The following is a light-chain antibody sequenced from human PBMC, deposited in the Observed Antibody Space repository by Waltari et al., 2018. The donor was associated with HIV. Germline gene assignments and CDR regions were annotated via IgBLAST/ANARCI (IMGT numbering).Light chain of an antibody. CDR3: QQSYSTPVVT. CDR2: AAS. Sequence: IQMTQSPSSLSASVGDRVTITCRASQSISSYLNWYQQKPGKAPKLLIYAASSLQSGVPSRFSGSGSGTDFTLTISSLQPEDFATYYCQQSYSTPVVTFGPGTKVDIK. V-gene: IGKV1-39*01. J-gene: IGKJ3*01. CDR1: QSISSY.